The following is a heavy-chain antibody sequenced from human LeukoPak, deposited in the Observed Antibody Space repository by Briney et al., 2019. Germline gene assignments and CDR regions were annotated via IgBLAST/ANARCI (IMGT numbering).Heavy chain of an antibody. CDR2: IYTSGST. Sequence: SETLSLTCTVSGASISSGSYYWSWIRQPAGKGLEWIGRIYTSGSTNYNPSLKGRVTISVDTSKNQFSLKLSSVTAADTAVYYCARDGGPVFFDPWGQGTLVTVSS. D-gene: IGHD3-10*01. J-gene: IGHJ5*02. CDR3: ARDGGPVFFDP. V-gene: IGHV4-61*02. CDR1: GASISSGSYY.